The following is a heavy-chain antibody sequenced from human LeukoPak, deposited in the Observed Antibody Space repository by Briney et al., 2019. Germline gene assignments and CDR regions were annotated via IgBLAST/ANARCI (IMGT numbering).Heavy chain of an antibody. V-gene: IGHV3-23*01. D-gene: IGHD3-22*01. CDR2: ISGSGGST. J-gene: IGHJ4*02. CDR3: AKDHYYDSSGPGGY. CDR1: GFTFXSYA. Sequence: SLRLSXAXXGFTFXSYAMSWVRQAPGKGLEWVSAISGSGGSTYYADSVKGRFTISRDNSKNTLYLQMNSLRAEDTAVYYCAKDHYYDSSGPGGYWGQGTLVTVSS.